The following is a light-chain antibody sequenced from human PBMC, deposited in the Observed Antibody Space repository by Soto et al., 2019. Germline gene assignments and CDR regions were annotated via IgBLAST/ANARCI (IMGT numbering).Light chain of an antibody. CDR1: QSVTCSS. Sequence: IVLTQSPGTLSLSPGERATLFCRASQSVTCSSIAWHQQKPGQAPRLLIYGASSRATGIPDRFSGSGSGTDFTLTISRLESEDSAVYYCQHSDNSPGLTFGGGTKVEIK. V-gene: IGKV3-20*01. CDR2: GAS. J-gene: IGKJ4*01. CDR3: QHSDNSPGLT.